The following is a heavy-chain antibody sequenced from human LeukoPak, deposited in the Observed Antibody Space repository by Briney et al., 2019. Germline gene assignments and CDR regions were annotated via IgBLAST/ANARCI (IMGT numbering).Heavy chain of an antibody. CDR1: GASISSSSYY. V-gene: IGHV4-39*01. CDR2: IYYSGST. CDR3: ARLRGATVAHNWFDP. Sequence: SETLSLTCTVSGASISSSSYYWAWFGQPPGKGLEGIGRIYYSGSTYYNPSLKSRVTISVDTSKNQFSLKLSSVTAADTAVYYCARLRGATVAHNWFDPWGQGTLVTVSS. J-gene: IGHJ5*02. D-gene: IGHD6-19*01.